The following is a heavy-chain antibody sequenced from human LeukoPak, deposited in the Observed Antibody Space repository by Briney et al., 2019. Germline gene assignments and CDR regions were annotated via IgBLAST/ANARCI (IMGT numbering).Heavy chain of an antibody. CDR2: ISYDGSIK. CDR1: GFTFSSYA. Sequence: GGSLRLSCAASGFTFSSYAMHWVRQAPGKGLEWVAVISYDGSIKYYADPVKGRFTISRDNSENTLYLQMNSLRAEDTAVYYCARAEGPYYYDSSGYHDYWGQGTLVTVSS. V-gene: IGHV3-30-3*01. J-gene: IGHJ4*02. CDR3: ARAEGPYYYDSSGYHDY. D-gene: IGHD3-22*01.